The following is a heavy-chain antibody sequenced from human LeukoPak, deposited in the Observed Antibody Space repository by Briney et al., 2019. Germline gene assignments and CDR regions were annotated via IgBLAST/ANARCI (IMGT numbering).Heavy chain of an antibody. CDR3: ARGPAGYN. CDR2: IYSGGST. CDR1: GFTVSSNH. Sequence: QPGGSLRLSCAASGFTVSSNHMSWVPQAPGKGLEWVSVIYSGGSTDYADSVKGRFTISRDNLKNTLYLQMNTLRAEDTAVYYCARGPAGYNGGQGTLVTVSS. J-gene: IGHJ4*02. V-gene: IGHV3-53*01. D-gene: IGHD1-1*01.